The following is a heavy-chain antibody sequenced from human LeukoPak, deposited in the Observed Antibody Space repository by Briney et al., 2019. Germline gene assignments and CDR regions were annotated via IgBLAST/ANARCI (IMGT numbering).Heavy chain of an antibody. D-gene: IGHD5-18*01. CDR2: IYYSGST. CDR1: GGSISSYY. CDR3: ARGRTRGYSFS. J-gene: IGHJ5*02. V-gene: IGHV4-59*01. Sequence: PSETLSLTCTVSGGSISSYYWSWIRQPPGKGLEWIGYIYYSGSTNYNPSLKSRVTISVDTSKNQFSLKLSSVTAADTAVYYCARGRTRGYSFSWSQGTLVTVSS.